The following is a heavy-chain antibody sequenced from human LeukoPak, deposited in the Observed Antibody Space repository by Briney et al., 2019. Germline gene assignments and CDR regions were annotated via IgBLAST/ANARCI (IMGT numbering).Heavy chain of an antibody. CDR3: AKDVTTVTFFDY. D-gene: IGHD4-17*01. CDR1: GFTFSSYV. J-gene: IGHJ4*02. CDR2: ISDSGGST. Sequence: GGSLRLSCAASGFTFSSYVMSWVRQAPGKGLEWVSGISDSGGSTYYADSVKGRFTISRDNSKNTLYLQMNSLRAEDTAVYYCAKDVTTVTFFDYWGQGTLVTVSS. V-gene: IGHV3-23*01.